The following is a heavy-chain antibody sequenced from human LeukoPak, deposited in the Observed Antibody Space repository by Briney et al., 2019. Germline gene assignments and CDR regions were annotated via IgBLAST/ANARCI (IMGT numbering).Heavy chain of an antibody. CDR1: GFTFSSYS. V-gene: IGHV3-21*01. Sequence: GGSLRLSCAASGFTFSSYSMNWVRQAPGKGLEWVSSISSSSSYIYYADSVKGRFTISRDNAKNSLYLQMNSLRAEDTAVYYCARGGVAGWFDPWGQGTLVTVSS. CDR2: ISSSSSYI. J-gene: IGHJ5*02. D-gene: IGHD2-8*01. CDR3: ARGGVAGWFDP.